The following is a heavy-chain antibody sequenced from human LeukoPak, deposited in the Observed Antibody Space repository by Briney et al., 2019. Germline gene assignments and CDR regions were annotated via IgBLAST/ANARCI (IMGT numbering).Heavy chain of an antibody. J-gene: IGHJ4*02. CDR1: GGSISSSSYY. V-gene: IGHV4-61*05. D-gene: IGHD3-10*01. CDR3: ATSKGFGELS. CDR2: MYTSGSP. Sequence: SETLSLTCTVSGGSISSSSYYWGWIRQPPGKGLEWIGYMYTSGSPNYNPSLKSRVTISVDTSKNQFSLKVSSVTAADTAVYYCATSKGFGELSWGQGTLVTVSS.